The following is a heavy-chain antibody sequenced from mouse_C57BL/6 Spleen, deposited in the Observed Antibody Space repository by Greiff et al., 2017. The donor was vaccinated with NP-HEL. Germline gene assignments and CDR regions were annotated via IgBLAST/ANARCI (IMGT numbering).Heavy chain of an antibody. Sequence: EVMLVESGGGLVQPGGSLSLSCAASGFTFTDYYMSWVRQPPGKALEWLGFIRNKANGYTTEYSASVKGRFTISRDNSQSILYLQMNALRAEDSATYYCARDDGSSYGAMDYWGQGTSVTVSS. J-gene: IGHJ4*01. CDR1: GFTFTDYY. CDR2: IRNKANGYTT. V-gene: IGHV7-3*01. D-gene: IGHD1-1*01. CDR3: ARDDGSSYGAMDY.